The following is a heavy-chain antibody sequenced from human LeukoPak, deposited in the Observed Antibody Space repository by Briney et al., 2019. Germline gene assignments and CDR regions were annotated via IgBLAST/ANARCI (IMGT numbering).Heavy chain of an antibody. D-gene: IGHD6-25*01. J-gene: IGHJ4*02. CDR2: IDHRGST. CDR1: GGSFSGYY. Sequence: PSETQSLTCAVYGGSFSGYYWSWIRRPPGKGLEWIGEIDHRGSTNYNPSLKSRVTISVDTSKNQFSLKLSSVTAADTAVYYCASTNSSAYDYWGQGTLVTVSS. V-gene: IGHV4-34*01. CDR3: ASTNSSAYDY.